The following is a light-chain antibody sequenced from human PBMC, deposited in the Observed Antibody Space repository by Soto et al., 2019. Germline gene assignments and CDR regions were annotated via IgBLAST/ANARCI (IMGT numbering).Light chain of an antibody. V-gene: IGKV3-20*01. CDR1: QSVAKNF. Sequence: EIVLTQSPGTLSLSPGETATLSCRASQSVAKNFLAWYQQEAGQAPRLLIFGASRRATGIPERVSGSGSETDFTLTISRLEPEDFAVYCFHRYASSPRAFGQGTKVEVK. CDR2: GAS. J-gene: IGKJ1*01. CDR3: HRYASSPRA.